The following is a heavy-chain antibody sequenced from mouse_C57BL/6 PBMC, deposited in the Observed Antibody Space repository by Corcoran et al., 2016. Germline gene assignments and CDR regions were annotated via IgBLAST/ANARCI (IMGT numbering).Heavy chain of an antibody. Sequence: EVQLQQSGPELVKPGASVKISCKASGYTFTDYYMNWVKQSHGKSLEWIGDINPNNGGTSYNQKFKGKATLTVDKSSSTAYMELRSLTSEDSAVYYCARGGPFEDYWGQGTTLTVSS. V-gene: IGHV1-26*01. CDR2: INPNNGGT. J-gene: IGHJ2*01. CDR1: GYTFTDYY. CDR3: ARGGPFEDY.